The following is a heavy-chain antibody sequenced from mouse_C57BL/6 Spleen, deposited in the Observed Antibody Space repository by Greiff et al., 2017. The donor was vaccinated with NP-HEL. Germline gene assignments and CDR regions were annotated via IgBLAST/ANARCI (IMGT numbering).Heavy chain of an antibody. CDR2: IDPSDSYT. Sequence: QVQLEEQGAEMGMPGASVKLSCKASGYTFTSYWMHWVKQRPGQGLEWIGEIDPSDSYTNYNQKFKGKSTLTVDKSSSTAYMQLSSLTSEDSAVYYCARRSGYYFDYWGQGTTLTVSS. CDR1: GYTFTSYW. J-gene: IGHJ2*01. CDR3: ARRSGYYFDY. V-gene: IGHV1-69*01. D-gene: IGHD3-2*02.